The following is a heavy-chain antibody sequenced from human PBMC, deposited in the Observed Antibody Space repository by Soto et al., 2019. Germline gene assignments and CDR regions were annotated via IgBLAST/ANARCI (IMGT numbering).Heavy chain of an antibody. CDR3: AREGGRDILTGYDY. Sequence: PSETLSLTCTVSGGSISSSSYYWGWIRQPPGKGLEWIGSIYYSGSTCYNPSLKSRVTISVDTSKNQFSLKLSSVTAADTAVYYCAREGGRDILTGYDYWGQGTLVTVSS. D-gene: IGHD3-9*01. CDR2: IYYSGST. V-gene: IGHV4-39*02. J-gene: IGHJ4*02. CDR1: GGSISSSSYY.